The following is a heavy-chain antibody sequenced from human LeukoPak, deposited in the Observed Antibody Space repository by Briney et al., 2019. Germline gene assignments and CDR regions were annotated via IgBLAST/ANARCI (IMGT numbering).Heavy chain of an antibody. J-gene: IGHJ6*02. CDR1: GYTFTGYY. D-gene: IGHD3-22*01. CDR3: ASYDSSGYQYYYYYYGMDV. CDR2: INPNSGGT. Sequence: GASVKVSCKASGYTFTGYYMHWVRQAPGQGLEWMGRINPNSGGTNYAQKFQGRVTMTRDTSISTAYMELSRLRSEDTAVYYCASYDSSGYQYYYYYYGMDVWGQGTTVTVSS. V-gene: IGHV1-2*06.